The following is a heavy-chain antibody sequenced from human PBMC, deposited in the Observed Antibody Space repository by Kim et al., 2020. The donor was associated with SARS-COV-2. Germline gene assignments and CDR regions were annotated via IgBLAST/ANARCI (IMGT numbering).Heavy chain of an antibody. Sequence: GGSLRLSCTASGFTFGDYAMSWVRQAPGKGLEWVGFIRSKAYGGTTEYAASVKGRFTISRDDSKSIAYLQMNSLKTEDTAVYYCTRESGYCSSISCFNWFDPWGQGTLVIVSS. J-gene: IGHJ5*02. V-gene: IGHV3-49*04. CDR1: GFTFGDYA. D-gene: IGHD2-2*01. CDR2: IRSKAYGGTT. CDR3: TRESGYCSSISCFNWFDP.